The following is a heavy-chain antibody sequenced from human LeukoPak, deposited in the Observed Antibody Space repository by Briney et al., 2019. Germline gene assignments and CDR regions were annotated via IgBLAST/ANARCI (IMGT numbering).Heavy chain of an antibody. CDR3: ANPTYSGSYGGVY. V-gene: IGHV3-23*01. CDR1: GFTFSSYA. J-gene: IGHJ4*02. D-gene: IGHD1-26*01. CDR2: ISGSGGST. Sequence: GGSLRLSCAASGFTFSSYAMSWVRQAPGKGLEWVSAISGSGGSTYYADSVKGRFTISRDNSKNTLYLQMSSLRAEDTAVYYCANPTYSGSYGGVYWGQGTLVTVSS.